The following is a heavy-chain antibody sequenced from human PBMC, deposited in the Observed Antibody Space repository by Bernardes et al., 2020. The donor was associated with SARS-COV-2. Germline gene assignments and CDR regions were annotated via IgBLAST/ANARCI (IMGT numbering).Heavy chain of an antibody. CDR1: GGSISSGVYS. CDR3: AREGGGYCTSTSCNHNWVDP. J-gene: IGHJ5*02. Sequence: SEPLSLTCAVSGGSISSGVYSWGWLLQPPGEGLEWLGYIFHSGSTSYNPSLKSRVSISVDKSKNQLSLNLSSVTAADTAVYYCAREGGGYCTSTSCNHNWVDPWGQGTLVTVSS. V-gene: IGHV4-30-2*01. CDR2: IFHSGST. D-gene: IGHD2-2*01.